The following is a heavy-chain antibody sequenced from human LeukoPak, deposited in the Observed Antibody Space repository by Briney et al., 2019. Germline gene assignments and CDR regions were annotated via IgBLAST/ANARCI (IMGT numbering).Heavy chain of an antibody. J-gene: IGHJ4*02. CDR2: IRYDGNNK. V-gene: IGHV3-30*02. Sequence: GGSLRLSCAVSGFTFSTYGIHWVRQAPGKGLEWVAFIRYDGNNKYYADSVKGRFTISRDNSKITLYLQMNSLRAEDTAVYYCARDSSPFSEYQLQVGVGGFDYWGQGTLVTVSS. CDR1: GFTFSTYG. D-gene: IGHD2-2*01. CDR3: ARDSSPFSEYQLQVGVGGFDY.